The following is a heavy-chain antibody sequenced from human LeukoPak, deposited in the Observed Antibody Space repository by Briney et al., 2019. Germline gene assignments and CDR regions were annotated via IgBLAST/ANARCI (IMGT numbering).Heavy chain of an antibody. V-gene: IGHV4-4*09. D-gene: IGHD6-13*01. CDR3: ARVESTGYSSSWYGNWFDP. J-gene: IGHJ5*02. CDR2: IYTSGST. CDR1: GGSISSYY. Sequence: PSETLSLTCTVSGGSISSYYWSWIRQPPGKGLEWIGYIYTSGSTNYNPSLKSRVTISVDTSKNQFSLKLSSVTAADTAVYYCARVESTGYSSSWYGNWFDPWGQGTLVTVSS.